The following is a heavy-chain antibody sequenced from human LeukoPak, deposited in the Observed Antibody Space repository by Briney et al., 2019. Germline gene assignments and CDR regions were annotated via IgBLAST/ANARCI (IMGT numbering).Heavy chain of an antibody. V-gene: IGHV3-20*04. Sequence: GGSLRLFCAASGFTFDDYGMSWVRQAPGKGLEWVSGINWNGGSTGYADSVKGRFTISRDNAKNSLYLQMNSLRAEDTALYYCARDKVYYYYYYMDVWGKGTTVTVSS. CDR2: INWNGGST. CDR1: GFTFDDYG. J-gene: IGHJ6*03. CDR3: ARDKVYYYYYYMDV.